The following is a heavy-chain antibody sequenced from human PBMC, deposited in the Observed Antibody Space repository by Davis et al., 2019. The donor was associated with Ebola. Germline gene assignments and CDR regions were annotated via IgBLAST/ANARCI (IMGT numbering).Heavy chain of an antibody. Sequence: AASVKVSCKASGGTFSSYAISWVRQAPGQGLEWMGGIIPIFGTANYAQKFQGRVTITADESTSTAYMELSSLRSEDTAVYYCARDVVVVAATDWFDPWGQGTLVTVSS. D-gene: IGHD2-15*01. V-gene: IGHV1-69*13. J-gene: IGHJ5*02. CDR2: IIPIFGTA. CDR1: GGTFSSYA. CDR3: ARDVVVVAATDWFDP.